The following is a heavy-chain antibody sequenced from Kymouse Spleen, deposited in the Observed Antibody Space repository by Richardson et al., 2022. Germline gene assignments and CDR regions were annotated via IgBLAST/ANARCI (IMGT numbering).Heavy chain of an antibody. CDR1: GGSISSSSYY. CDR3: ASCITIFGVVII. CDR2: IYYSGST. Sequence: QLQLQESGPGLVKPSETLSLTCTVSGGSISSSSYYWGWIRQPPGKGLEWIGSIYYSGSTYYNPSLKSRVTISVDTSKNQFSLKLSSVTAADTAVYYCASCITIFGVVIIGGQGTLVTVSS. J-gene: IGHJ4*02,IGHJ5*02. V-gene: IGHV4-39*01. D-gene: IGHD3-3*01.